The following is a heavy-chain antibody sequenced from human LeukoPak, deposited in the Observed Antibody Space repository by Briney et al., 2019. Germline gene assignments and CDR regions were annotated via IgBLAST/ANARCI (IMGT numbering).Heavy chain of an antibody. J-gene: IGHJ5*02. Sequence: SETLSLTCAVYGGSFSGYYWSWIRQPPGKGLEWIGEINHSGSTNYNPSLKSRVTISVDTSKNQFSLKLSSVTAADTAVYYCARDYCTNGVCKGGWFDPWGQGTLVTVSS. D-gene: IGHD2-8*01. CDR3: ARDYCTNGVCKGGWFDP. CDR2: INHSGST. V-gene: IGHV4-34*01. CDR1: GGSFSGYY.